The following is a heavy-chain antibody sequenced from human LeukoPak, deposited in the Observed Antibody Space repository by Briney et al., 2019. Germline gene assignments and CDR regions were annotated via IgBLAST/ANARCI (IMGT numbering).Heavy chain of an antibody. V-gene: IGHV1-69*04. CDR1: GGTFSSYA. CDR2: IIPILGIA. CDR3: ATGGTTFAFDY. Sequence: ASVKVSCKASGGTFSSYAISWVRQAPGQGLEWMGRIIPILGIANYAQKLQGRVTMTTDTSTSTAYMELRSLRSDDTAVYYCATGGTTFAFDYWGQGTLVTVSS. D-gene: IGHD1-1*01. J-gene: IGHJ4*02.